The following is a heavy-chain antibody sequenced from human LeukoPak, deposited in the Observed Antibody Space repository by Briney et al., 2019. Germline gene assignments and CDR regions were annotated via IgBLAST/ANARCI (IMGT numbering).Heavy chain of an antibody. CDR2: ISSSVTTI. CDR1: GFTFSDYY. J-gene: IGHJ3*02. V-gene: IGHV3-11*01. CDR3: ARTFLLHAFDI. D-gene: IGHD2-15*01. Sequence: KTGGSLRLSCAASGFTFSDYYMSWIRQAPGKGLEWVSYISSSVTTIYYADSVKGRFTISRDNAKNKLNLHMNSLRAEETAVYYCARTFLLHAFDIWGQGTLVTVS.